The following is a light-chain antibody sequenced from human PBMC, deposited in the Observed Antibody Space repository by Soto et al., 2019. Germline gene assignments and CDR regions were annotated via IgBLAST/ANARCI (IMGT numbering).Light chain of an antibody. CDR1: QSVSSS. Sequence: DIVMTQSPATLSLSPGERATLSCRASQSVSSSLAWFQQKPGQAPRLLIYGASTRATGSPARFSGSGSGTEVTLTISSLQSEDFAVYYCQQYNNWPRTFGQGTKVEIK. V-gene: IGKV3-15*01. CDR3: QQYNNWPRT. J-gene: IGKJ1*01. CDR2: GAS.